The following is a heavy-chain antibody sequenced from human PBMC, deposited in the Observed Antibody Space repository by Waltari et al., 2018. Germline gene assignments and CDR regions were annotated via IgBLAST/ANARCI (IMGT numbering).Heavy chain of an antibody. J-gene: IGHJ1*01. CDR2: VDPEDGET. CDR3: MTLPIFGLVIKNY. V-gene: IGHV1-69-2*01. D-gene: IGHD3-3*01. CDR1: GYSFTDQF. Sequence: EVHLTQSGAAVKKPGATVHISCPASGYSFTDQFLHWVRQAPGKGPEWIGRVDPEDGETTLAEKFEGRVTITADTSTDTAYMDLSRLRSEDTALYYCMTLPIFGLVIKNYWGQGTLVTVSS.